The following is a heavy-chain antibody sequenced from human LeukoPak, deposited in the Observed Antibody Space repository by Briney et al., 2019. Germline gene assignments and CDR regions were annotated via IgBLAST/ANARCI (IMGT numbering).Heavy chain of an antibody. CDR3: ARGRGYSYGFTAFDI. CDR2: INHSGST. Sequence: PSETLSLTCAVYGGSFSGYYWSWLRHPPGKGLEWIGEINHSGSTNYNPSLKSRVTISVDTSKNQFSLKLSSVTAADTAVYYCARGRGYSYGFTAFDIWGQGTMVTVSS. V-gene: IGHV4-34*01. J-gene: IGHJ3*02. D-gene: IGHD5-18*01. CDR1: GGSFSGYY.